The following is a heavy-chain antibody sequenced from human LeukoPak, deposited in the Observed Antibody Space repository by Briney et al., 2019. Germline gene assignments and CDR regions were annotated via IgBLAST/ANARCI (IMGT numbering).Heavy chain of an antibody. CDR2: ITPLFGTA. D-gene: IGHD5-12*01. V-gene: IGHV1-69*13. CDR1: GGTFSKYT. Sequence: GGSVKVSCKASGGTFSKYTISWVRQRPGQGLEWMGGITPLFGTANYAQKFQGRVTITADESASTAYMELSSLRSEDTAVYYCARDSSTIRTPGTFDYWGQGTLVTVSS. CDR3: ARDSSTIRTPGTFDY. J-gene: IGHJ4*02.